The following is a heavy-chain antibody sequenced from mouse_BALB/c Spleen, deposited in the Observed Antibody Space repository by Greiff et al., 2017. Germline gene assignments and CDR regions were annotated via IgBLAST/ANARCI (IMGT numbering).Heavy chain of an antibody. CDR2: INPNNGDT. Sequence: VQLQQSGPELVKPGASVKMSCKASGYTFTDYYMKWVKQSHGKGLEWIGDINPNNGDTFYNQKFKGKATLTVDKSSSTAYMQLNSLTSEDSAVYYCAIIYYYGSGLYAMDYWGQGTSVTVSS. V-gene: IGHV1-26*01. J-gene: IGHJ4*01. D-gene: IGHD1-1*01. CDR1: GYTFTDYY. CDR3: AIIYYYGSGLYAMDY.